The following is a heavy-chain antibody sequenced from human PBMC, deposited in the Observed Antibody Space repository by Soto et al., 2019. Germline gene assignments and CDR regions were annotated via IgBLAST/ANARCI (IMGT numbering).Heavy chain of an antibody. J-gene: IGHJ6*02. CDR1: GGSISSGGYS. D-gene: IGHD3-10*01. Sequence: SETLSLTCAVSGGSISSGGYSWSWIRQPPGKGLEWIGYIYHSGSTYYNPSLKSRVSISVDRSKNQFSLKLSSVTAADTAVYYCARAIGSGSDYYYGMDVWGQGTTVTVSS. CDR3: ARAIGSGSDYYYGMDV. V-gene: IGHV4-30-2*01. CDR2: IYHSGST.